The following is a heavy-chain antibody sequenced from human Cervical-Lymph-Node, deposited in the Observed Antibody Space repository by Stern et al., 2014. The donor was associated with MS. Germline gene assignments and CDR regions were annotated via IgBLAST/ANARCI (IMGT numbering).Heavy chain of an antibody. CDR3: ARSPATPSGYDRFDY. V-gene: IGHV5-51*03. D-gene: IGHD5-12*01. CDR2: IFPRDSNT. J-gene: IGHJ4*02. Sequence: EVQLVESGAEVKKPGESLKISCEASGYLFDDYWIGWVRQMSGRGLELVAIIFPRDSNTRYSPSVQGPVTISADKSISTAYLQWSTLKPADPAIFYGARSPATPSGYDRFDYWGQGALVTVSS. CDR1: GYLFDDYW.